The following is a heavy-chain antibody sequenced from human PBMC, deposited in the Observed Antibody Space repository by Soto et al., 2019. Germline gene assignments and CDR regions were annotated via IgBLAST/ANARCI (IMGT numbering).Heavy chain of an antibody. J-gene: IGHJ4*02. CDR3: MKNGRYSLEN. Sequence: SETLSLTCTVSGGPMDHWWSWVRQPPGRGLEWIGEIYHSGGTHYNPSLKSRVTISVDKSKNQFFLMLTSMAAADTAVYYCMKNGRYSLENWGQGTLVTV. V-gene: IGHV4-4*02. D-gene: IGHD2-8*01. CDR1: GGPMDHW. CDR2: IYHSGGT.